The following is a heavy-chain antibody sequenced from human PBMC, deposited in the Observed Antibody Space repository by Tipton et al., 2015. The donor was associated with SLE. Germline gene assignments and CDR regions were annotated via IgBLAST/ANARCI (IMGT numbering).Heavy chain of an antibody. D-gene: IGHD3-10*01. J-gene: IGHJ4*02. CDR2: INHSGST. CDR1: GGAISAYY. V-gene: IGHV4-34*01. CDR3: ARHPARFRESRGRFDY. Sequence: TLSLTCTISGGAISAYYWSWIRQPPGKGLEWIGEINHSGSTNYNPSLKSRVTISVDTSKNQFSLKLSSVTAADTAVYYCARHPARFRESRGRFDYWSQGTLVTVSS.